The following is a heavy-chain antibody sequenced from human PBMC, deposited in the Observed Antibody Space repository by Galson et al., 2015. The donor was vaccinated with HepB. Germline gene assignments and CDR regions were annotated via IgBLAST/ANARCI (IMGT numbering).Heavy chain of an antibody. CDR1: GGSISSSNYY. D-gene: IGHD5-24*01. CDR3: ASGRRDGYRYFDY. CDR2: NFYSGST. J-gene: IGHJ4*02. V-gene: IGHV4-39*01. Sequence: ETLSLTCTVSGGSISSSNYYWGWIRQPPGKGLEWIGSNFYSGSTYYNPSLKGRVPISVETSTNQLSLKVNSVTAADTAFYYCASGRRDGYRYFDYWGQGTLVTVSS.